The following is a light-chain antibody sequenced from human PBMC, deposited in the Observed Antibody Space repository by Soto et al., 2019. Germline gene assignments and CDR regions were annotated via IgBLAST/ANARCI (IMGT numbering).Light chain of an antibody. CDR1: SSDVGGYNF. CDR2: EVS. J-gene: IGLJ3*02. Sequence: QSALTQPASVSGSPGQSITISCTGTSSDVGGYNFVSWYQQHPGKAPRLIIYEVSSRPSGVSYRFSCSKSGNTASLTISGLQAEAEADYYCSSYTLRNTLVLFGGGTKLTVL. CDR3: SSYTLRNTLVL. V-gene: IGLV2-14*01.